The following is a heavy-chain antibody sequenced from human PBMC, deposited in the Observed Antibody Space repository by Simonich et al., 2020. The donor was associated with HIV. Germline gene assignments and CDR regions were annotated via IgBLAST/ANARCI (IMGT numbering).Heavy chain of an antibody. CDR1: GGSISSSSYY. D-gene: IGHD2-2*01. CDR3: AAMPYYYYYMDV. J-gene: IGHJ6*03. Sequence: QLQLQESGPGLVKPSETLSLTCTVSGGSISSSSYYGGWIRQPPGKGLEWIGRIYYSGSTYSNPSLKSRVTIDVDTSKNQFSLKLSSVTAANTAVYYCAAMPYYYYYMDVWGKGTTVTVSS. CDR2: IYYSGST. V-gene: IGHV4-39*01.